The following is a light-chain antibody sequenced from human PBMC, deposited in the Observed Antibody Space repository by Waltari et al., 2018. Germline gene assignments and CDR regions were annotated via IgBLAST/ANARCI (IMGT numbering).Light chain of an antibody. CDR1: KLGDKF. Sequence: SYELTQPPSVSVSPGQTATIACSGDKLGDKFVSWYQQKPGQSPVLVIHQDTTRPAGIPERFSGSNSGNTATLTISGTQAMDEADYYCQAWDSATVVFGGGTKLTAL. CDR3: QAWDSATVV. J-gene: IGLJ2*01. CDR2: QDT. V-gene: IGLV3-1*01.